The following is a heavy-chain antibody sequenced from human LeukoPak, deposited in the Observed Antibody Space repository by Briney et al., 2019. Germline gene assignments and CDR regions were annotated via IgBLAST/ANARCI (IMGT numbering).Heavy chain of an antibody. CDR2: IYYSGST. J-gene: IGHJ6*02. V-gene: IGHV4-59*01. Sequence: SETLSLTCTVSGGSISSYYWSWIRQPPGKGLEWIGYIYYSGSTNYNPSLKSRVTISVDTSKNQFSLKLSSVTAADTAVYHCARDIVVPTTGKRKAYYYAMDVWGQGTTVTVSS. D-gene: IGHD2-2*01. CDR3: ARDIVVPTTGKRKAYYYAMDV. CDR1: GGSISSYY.